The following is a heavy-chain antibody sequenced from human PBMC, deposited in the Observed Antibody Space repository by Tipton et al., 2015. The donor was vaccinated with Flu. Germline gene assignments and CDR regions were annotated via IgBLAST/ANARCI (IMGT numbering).Heavy chain of an antibody. Sequence: SLRLSCVASGFIFSDYAMSWVRQAPGKGLEWVSTISGSGGATYYADSVRGQFTISRDNSQNILFLQMNSLRAEDTAIYYCAKVIPEKVAGLDYWGQGTLVTVSS. CDR3: AKVIPEKVAGLDY. J-gene: IGHJ4*02. CDR2: ISGSGGAT. D-gene: IGHD6-19*01. V-gene: IGHV3-23*01. CDR1: GFIFSDYA.